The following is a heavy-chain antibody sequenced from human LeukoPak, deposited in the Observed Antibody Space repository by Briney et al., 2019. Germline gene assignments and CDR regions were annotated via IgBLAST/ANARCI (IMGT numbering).Heavy chain of an antibody. CDR1: GYTFTGYY. CDR2: INPNSGGT. D-gene: IGHD4-17*01. J-gene: IGHJ4*02. V-gene: IGHV1-2*02. Sequence: ASVKVSCKASGYTFTGYYMHWVRQAPGQGLEWMGWINPNSGGTNYVQKFQGRVTMTRDTSISTAYMELSRLRSGDTAVYYCARGRTTVTTGLGYWGQGTLVTVSS. CDR3: ARGRTTVTTGLGY.